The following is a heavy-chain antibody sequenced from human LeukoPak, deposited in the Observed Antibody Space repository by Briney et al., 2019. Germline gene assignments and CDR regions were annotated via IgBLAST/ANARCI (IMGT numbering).Heavy chain of an antibody. CDR1: GGSISSYY. CDR3: ARDETTYYYDSSVWFDP. Sequence: SETLSLTCTVSGGSISSYYWSWIRQPAGKGQEWIGRIYTSGSTNYNPSLKSRVTMSVDTSKNQFSLKLSSVTAADTAVYYCARDETTYYYDSSVWFDPWGQGTLVTVSS. V-gene: IGHV4-4*07. CDR2: IYTSGST. J-gene: IGHJ5*02. D-gene: IGHD3-22*01.